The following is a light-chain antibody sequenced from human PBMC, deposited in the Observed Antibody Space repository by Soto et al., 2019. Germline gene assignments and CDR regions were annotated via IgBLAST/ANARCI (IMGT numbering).Light chain of an antibody. J-gene: IGKJ1*01. CDR2: GSS. CDR1: QSVSST. Sequence: EIVMTQSPATLSVSPGERATLSCRASQSVSSTFAWYQQKPGQDPRLLLYGSSTRAAAIPASFSGSGACTEFTLTTSSRQAADFAVYYYQQYNNWPTWTFGEGTKVEIK. CDR3: QQYNNWPTWT. V-gene: IGKV3-15*01.